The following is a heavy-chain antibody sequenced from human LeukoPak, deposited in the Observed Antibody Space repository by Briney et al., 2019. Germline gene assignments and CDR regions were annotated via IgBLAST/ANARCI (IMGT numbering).Heavy chain of an antibody. J-gene: IGHJ6*04. CDR3: AKGATLYSSGWYTGMDV. CDR1: GFTFDDYA. Sequence: GGFLRLSCAASGFTFDDYAMHWVRQAPGKGLEWVSLISWDGGSTYYADSVKGRFTISRDNSKNSLYLQMNSLRAEDTALYYCAKGATLYSSGWYTGMDVWGKGTTVTVSS. V-gene: IGHV3-43D*03. D-gene: IGHD6-19*01. CDR2: ISWDGGST.